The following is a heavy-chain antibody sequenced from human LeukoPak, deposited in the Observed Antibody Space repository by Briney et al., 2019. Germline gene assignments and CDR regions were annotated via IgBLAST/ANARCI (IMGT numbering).Heavy chain of an antibody. CDR1: GFTFSSHA. D-gene: IGHD6-13*01. CDR3: AKDLSSSWYY. J-gene: IGHJ4*02. V-gene: IGHV3-23*01. CDR2: ISGNGGST. Sequence: GGSLRLSCAASGFTFSSHAMSWVRQPPGKGLEWVSTISGNGGSTHYADSVKGRFTISRDNSKNTLYVQMNSLRAEDTAVYYCAKDLSSSWYYWGQGTLVTVSS.